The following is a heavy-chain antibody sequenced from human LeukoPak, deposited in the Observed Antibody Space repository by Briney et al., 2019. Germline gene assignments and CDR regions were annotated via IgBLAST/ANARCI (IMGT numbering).Heavy chain of an antibody. D-gene: IGHD3-22*01. V-gene: IGHV4-61*02. CDR3: AREPYYYDSSGYYSDAFDI. Sequence: PSETLSLTCTVSGGSISSGSYYWSWIRQPAGKGLEWIGRIYTSGSTNYNPSLKSRVTISVDTSKNQFSLKLSSVTAADTAVYYCAREPYYYDSSGYYSDAFDIWGQGTMVTVSS. J-gene: IGHJ3*02. CDR1: GGSISSGSYY. CDR2: IYTSGST.